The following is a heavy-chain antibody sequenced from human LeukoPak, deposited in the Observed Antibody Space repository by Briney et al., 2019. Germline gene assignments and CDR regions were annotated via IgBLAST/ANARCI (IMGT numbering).Heavy chain of an antibody. V-gene: IGHV3-23*01. CDR2: ISGSGGST. CDR1: GFTFSSYG. J-gene: IGHJ4*02. D-gene: IGHD3-22*01. Sequence: GGSLRLSCAASGFTFSSYGMSWVRQAPGKGLEWVSAISGSGGSTYYADSVKGRFTISRDNAKNSLYLQMNSLRAEDTAVYYCARDFYDSSGYYYDYWGQGTLVTVSS. CDR3: ARDFYDSSGYYYDY.